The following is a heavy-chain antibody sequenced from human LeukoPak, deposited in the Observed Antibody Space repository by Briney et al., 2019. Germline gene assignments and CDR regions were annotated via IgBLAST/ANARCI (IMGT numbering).Heavy chain of an antibody. Sequence: SETLSLTCTVSGGSIGTYYWSWVRQSPGKGLEWIGYIYVTGNRYNPSLQSRVTISVDTSRNQFFLKRSSVTAADTAVYYCARHIGGGIEDMDVWGKGTKVTVSS. CDR2: IYVTGN. V-gene: IGHV4-59*08. CDR3: ARHIGGGIEDMDV. J-gene: IGHJ6*03. D-gene: IGHD3-16*02. CDR1: GGSIGTYY.